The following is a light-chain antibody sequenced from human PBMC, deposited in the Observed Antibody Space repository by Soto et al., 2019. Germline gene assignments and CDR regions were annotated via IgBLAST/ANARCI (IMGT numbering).Light chain of an antibody. CDR1: QSVTSNY. CDR3: QQYGSSPLT. V-gene: IGKV3-20*01. J-gene: IGKJ4*01. CDR2: GAS. Sequence: EIVLTQSPGILSLSPGERATLSCRASQSVTSNYLVWYQQKPGQAPRLLIYGASSRATGIPDRFSGSGSGTDFTLTISRLETEDCEVYYCQQYGSSPLTFGGGTKVDIK.